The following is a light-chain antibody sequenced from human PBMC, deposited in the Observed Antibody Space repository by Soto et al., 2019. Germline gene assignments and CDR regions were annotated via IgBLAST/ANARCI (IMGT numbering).Light chain of an antibody. J-gene: IGKJ1*01. CDR3: QQSYSTLQT. Sequence: DIPVTQSPSSLSASVGDRVTITCRASQSINKYLNWYQQKPGKAPKLLIYGASNLQSGVPSRFSGSGSGTDFTLTISSLQFEDFATYYCQQSYSTLQTFGQGTKVEIK. V-gene: IGKV1-39*01. CDR1: QSINKY. CDR2: GAS.